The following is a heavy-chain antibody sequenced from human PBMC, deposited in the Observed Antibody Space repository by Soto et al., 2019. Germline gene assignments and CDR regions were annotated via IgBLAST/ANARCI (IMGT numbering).Heavy chain of an antibody. CDR1: GGSFSGYY. J-gene: IGHJ3*02. CDR2: INHSGST. CDR3: ARGVDIVVVPSNFDI. Sequence: SETLSLTCAVYGGSFSGYYWSWIRQPPGKGLEWIGEINHSGSTNYNPSLKSRVTISVDTSKNQFSLKLSSVTAADTAVYYCARGVDIVVVPSNFDIRGQGTTVTVSS. D-gene: IGHD2-2*01. V-gene: IGHV4-34*01.